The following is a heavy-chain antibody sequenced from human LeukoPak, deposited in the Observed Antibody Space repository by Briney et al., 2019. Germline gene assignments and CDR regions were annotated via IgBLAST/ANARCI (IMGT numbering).Heavy chain of an antibody. V-gene: IGHV1-8*01. CDR3: ARQQQLGPYYNHYMDV. D-gene: IGHD6-13*01. Sequence: ASVNVSCKASGYTFTNYDINWVRQAPGQGLEWMGWMNPNSGNTGYAQRFQGRVTMTRNTSISTAYMELSSLRSEDAAVYYCARQQQLGPYYNHYMDVWGKGTTVTISS. CDR1: GYTFTNYD. J-gene: IGHJ6*03. CDR2: MNPNSGNT.